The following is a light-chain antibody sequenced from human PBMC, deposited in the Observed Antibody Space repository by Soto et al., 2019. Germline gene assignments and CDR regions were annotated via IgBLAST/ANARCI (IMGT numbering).Light chain of an antibody. CDR1: QSVRSN. CDR2: DAS. CDR3: QQRDSWPWT. Sequence: ETVLTQSPATLSLSPGERATLSCRASQSVRSNLAWYQHKPGQAPRLLIYDASNRATGIPGRFSGSGSGTDFPLTISNLEPEDFAVYSCQQRDSWPWTFGQGAKVEIK. J-gene: IGKJ1*01. V-gene: IGKV3-11*01.